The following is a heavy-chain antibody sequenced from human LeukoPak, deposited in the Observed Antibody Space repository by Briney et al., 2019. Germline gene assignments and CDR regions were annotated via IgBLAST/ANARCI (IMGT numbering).Heavy chain of an antibody. CDR3: ARERRYCSGGSCYSFPDY. V-gene: IGHV3-21*04. CDR1: GFTFSSYS. J-gene: IGHJ4*02. CDR2: ISSSSSYI. D-gene: IGHD2-15*01. Sequence: GGSLRLSCAASGFTFSSYSMNWVRQAPGKGLEWVSSISSSSSYIYYADSVKGRFTISRDNAKNSLYLQMNSLRAEDTAVYYCARERRYCSGGSCYSFPDYWGQGTLVTVSS.